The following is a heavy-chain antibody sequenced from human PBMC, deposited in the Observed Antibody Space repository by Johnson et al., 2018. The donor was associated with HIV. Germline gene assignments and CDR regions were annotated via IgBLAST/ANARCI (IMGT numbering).Heavy chain of an antibody. CDR3: AKDLGVAADPDAFDI. V-gene: IGHV3-23*04. J-gene: IGHJ3*02. D-gene: IGHD6-13*01. CDR1: DFTFSSYA. Sequence: VQLVESGGGVVQPGGSLRLSCGVSDFTFSSYAMSWVRQAPGKGLEWVSAISGSGGSTYYADSVKGRFTISRDNSKNTLYLQMNSLRAEDTAVYYCAKDLGVAADPDAFDIWGQGTMVTVSS. CDR2: ISGSGGST.